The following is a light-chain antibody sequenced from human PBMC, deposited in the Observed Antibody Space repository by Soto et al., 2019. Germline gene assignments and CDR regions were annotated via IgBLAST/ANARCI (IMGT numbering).Light chain of an antibody. J-gene: IGKJ2*01. CDR3: QQYNTFSPYT. V-gene: IGKV1-5*03. CDR2: KAS. CDR1: QSVSDW. Sequence: DIQMTQSPSTLSASVGDRVTLTCRASQSVSDWLAWYQQKPGKAPKLLIYKASNLESGVPSRFSGSGSGTEFTLTISSLQPDDSATYYCQQYNTFSPYTLGQGTKLEIK.